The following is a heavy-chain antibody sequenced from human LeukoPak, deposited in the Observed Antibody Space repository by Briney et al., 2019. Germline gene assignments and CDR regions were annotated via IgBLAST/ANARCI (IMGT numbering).Heavy chain of an antibody. CDR3: AKEGDLSKGGLMDV. D-gene: IGHD2-15*01. V-gene: IGHV3-30*18. J-gene: IGHJ6*02. CDR1: GFTFSSYG. CDR2: ISYDETNK. Sequence: GGSLRLSCAASGFTFSSYGMHWVRQVPGKGLEWVAVISYDETNKHYADSVKGRFTISRDNSKNTLYLQMSSLRAEDTAVYYCAKEGDLSKGGLMDVWGQGTTLTASS.